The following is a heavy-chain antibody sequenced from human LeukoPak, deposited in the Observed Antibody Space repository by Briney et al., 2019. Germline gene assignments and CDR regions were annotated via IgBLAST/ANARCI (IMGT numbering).Heavy chain of an antibody. J-gene: IGHJ4*02. V-gene: IGHV1-46*01. CDR2: IYPRDGST. Sequence: YXXTXXXIHWVRQAPGQGLEWMGMIYPRDGSTSYAQKFQGRVTVTRDTSTSTVHMELSGLRSEDTAVYYCARDQEGFDYWGQGTLVTVSS. CDR3: ARDQEGFDY. CDR1: YXXTXXX.